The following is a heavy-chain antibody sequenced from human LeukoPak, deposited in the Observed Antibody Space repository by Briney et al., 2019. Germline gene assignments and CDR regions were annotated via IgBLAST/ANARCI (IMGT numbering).Heavy chain of an antibody. J-gene: IGHJ4*02. CDR1: GYTFTSYG. CDR2: ISAYNGNT. CDR3: ARDFMATIPCVFDY. D-gene: IGHD5-24*01. Sequence: GASVKVSCKASGYTFTSYGISWVRQAPGQGLEWMGWISAYNGNTNYAQKLQGRVTMTTDTSTSTAYMELRSLRSDDTAVYYCARDFMATIPCVFDYWGQGTLVTVSS. V-gene: IGHV1-18*01.